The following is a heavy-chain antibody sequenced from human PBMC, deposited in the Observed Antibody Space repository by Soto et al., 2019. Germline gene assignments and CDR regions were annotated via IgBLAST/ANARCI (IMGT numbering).Heavy chain of an antibody. D-gene: IGHD6-6*01. CDR2: INHSGST. J-gene: IGHJ4*02. Sequence: SETLSLTCAVYGGSFSGYYWSWIRQPPGKGLEWIGEINHSGSTNYNPSLKSRVTISVDTSKNQFSLKMNFVTAADTAVYYCARAPGGSSSFVDYWGQGTLVTVSS. CDR1: GGSFSGYY. CDR3: ARAPGGSSSFVDY. V-gene: IGHV4-34*01.